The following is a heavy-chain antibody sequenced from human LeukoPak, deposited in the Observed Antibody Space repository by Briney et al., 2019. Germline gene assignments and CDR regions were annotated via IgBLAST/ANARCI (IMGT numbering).Heavy chain of an antibody. J-gene: IGHJ4*02. CDR3: ARRDDSKAFDY. Sequence: GESLKISCKGFGYSFTSYWIAWVRQMPAKGLEYMGIICPGDSDTRYSPSFQGQVTISADKSISNVCLQWSSLKASDTAVYYCARRDDSKAFDYWGQGTLVTVSS. CDR2: ICPGDSDT. CDR1: GYSFTSYW. V-gene: IGHV5-51*01. D-gene: IGHD3-22*01.